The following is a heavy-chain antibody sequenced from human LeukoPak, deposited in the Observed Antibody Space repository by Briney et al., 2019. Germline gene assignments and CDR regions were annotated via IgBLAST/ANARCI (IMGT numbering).Heavy chain of an antibody. CDR1: GFTFSSYA. CDR2: ISGSGGST. CDR3: ATERIYRSRYTAFDY. Sequence: GGSLRLSCAASGFTFSSYAMSWVRQAPGKGLEWVSAISGSGGSTCYADSVKGRFTISRDNSKNTLYLQMNSLRAEDTAVYYCATERIYRSRYTAFDYWGQGTLVTVSS. V-gene: IGHV3-23*01. D-gene: IGHD1-14*01. J-gene: IGHJ4*02.